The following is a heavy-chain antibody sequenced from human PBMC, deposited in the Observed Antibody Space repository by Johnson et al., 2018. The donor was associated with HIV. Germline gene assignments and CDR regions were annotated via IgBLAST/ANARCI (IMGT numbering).Heavy chain of an antibody. CDR3: ARDRFGSGRPNAFDM. J-gene: IGHJ3*02. V-gene: IGHV3-30*04. D-gene: IGHD3-10*01. Sequence: QVQLVESGGGMIRPGGSLRLSCEASGFTFSSYAMHWVRQAPGKGLEWVAVISSDESNKYYADSVKGRFPISRDNSKNTLFLQMASLRPEDTAVYYCARDRFGSGRPNAFDMWGQGTMVTVSS. CDR2: ISSDESNK. CDR1: GFTFSSYA.